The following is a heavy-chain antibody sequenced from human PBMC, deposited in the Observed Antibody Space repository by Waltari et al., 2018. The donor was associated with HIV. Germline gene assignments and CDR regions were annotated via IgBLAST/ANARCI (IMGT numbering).Heavy chain of an antibody. D-gene: IGHD3-10*01. CDR3: VRGGGTWLQETHYYKGLDV. V-gene: IGHV1-18*01. CDR2: IWAYDGER. Sequence: QVQLMQSGPEMRKPGASVKISCRAGGYDLTSHGITWARQAPGQGFEGMGWIWAYDGEREVERTLKYRVSPTTDKSTNTAFLELRNLRIEDTATYYCVRGGGTWLQETHYYKGLDVWGQGTTVIVSS. J-gene: IGHJ6*02. CDR1: GYDLTSHG.